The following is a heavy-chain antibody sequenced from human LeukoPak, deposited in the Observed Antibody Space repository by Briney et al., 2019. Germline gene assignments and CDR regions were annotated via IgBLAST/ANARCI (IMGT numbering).Heavy chain of an antibody. CDR1: GGSISSSSYY. CDR3: AIIRGTGMPDY. D-gene: IGHD1-1*01. J-gene: IGHJ4*02. V-gene: IGHV4-39*01. CDR2: MYYSGST. Sequence: SETLSLTCTVSGGSISSSSYYWGWIRQPPGKGLEWIGSMYYSGSTYYNASLKSRVTISVDTSKNHFSLSLTSVTAADTAVYYCAIIRGTGMPDYWGQGTLVTVSS.